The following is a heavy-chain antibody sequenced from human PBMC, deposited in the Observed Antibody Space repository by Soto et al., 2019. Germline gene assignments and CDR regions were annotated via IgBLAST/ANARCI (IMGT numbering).Heavy chain of an antibody. D-gene: IGHD3-9*01. Sequence: GGSLRLSCAASGFTFSSYDMHWVRQATGKGLEWVSAIGTAGDPYYPGSVKGRFTISRENAKNSLYLQMSSLRAGDTAVYYCARAHDTNWYFDLWGRGTLVTVSS. CDR1: GFTFSSYD. V-gene: IGHV3-13*05. CDR3: ARAHDTNWYFDL. J-gene: IGHJ2*01. CDR2: IGTAGDP.